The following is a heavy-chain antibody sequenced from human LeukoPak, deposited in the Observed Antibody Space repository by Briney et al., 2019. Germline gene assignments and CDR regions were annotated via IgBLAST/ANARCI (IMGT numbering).Heavy chain of an antibody. V-gene: IGHV4-59*01. Sequence: SETLSLTCTVSGGSISSYYWSWIRQPPGKGLEWIGYIYYSGSTNYNPSLKSRVTISVDTSKNQFSLKLSSVTAADTAVYYCARVTRTRLGYYYYYGMDVWGQGTTVTVSS. CDR2: IYYSGST. J-gene: IGHJ6*02. D-gene: IGHD5-12*01. CDR3: ARVTRTRLGYYYYYGMDV. CDR1: GGSISSYY.